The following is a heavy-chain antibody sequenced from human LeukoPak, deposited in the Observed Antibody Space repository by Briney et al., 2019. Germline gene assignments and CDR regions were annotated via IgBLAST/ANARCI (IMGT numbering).Heavy chain of an antibody. CDR1: GFTFSRYW. Sequence: GGSLRLSCAASGFTFSRYWMNWVRQAPGKGLEWVANIREDGSEKYYVDSVKGRFTISRDNTKNLLYLEMSSLRAEDTAVYYCARESWANDYWGQGTLVTVSS. J-gene: IGHJ4*02. CDR3: ARESWANDY. D-gene: IGHD6-13*01. CDR2: IREDGSEK. V-gene: IGHV3-7*01.